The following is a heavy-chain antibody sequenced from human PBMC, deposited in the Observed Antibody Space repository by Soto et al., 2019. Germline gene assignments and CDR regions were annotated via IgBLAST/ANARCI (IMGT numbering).Heavy chain of an antibody. CDR2: IYYSGST. CDR1: GGSISSYY. V-gene: IGHV4-59*01. D-gene: IGHD3-22*01. J-gene: IGHJ5*02. Sequence: SETLSLTCTVSGGSISSYYWSWIRQPPGKGLEWIGYIYYSGSTNYNPSLKSRVTISVDTSKNQFSLKLSSVTAADTAVYYCARDVYATYSYDSTGGWFDPWGQGTLVTVSS. CDR3: ARDVYATYSYDSTGGWFDP.